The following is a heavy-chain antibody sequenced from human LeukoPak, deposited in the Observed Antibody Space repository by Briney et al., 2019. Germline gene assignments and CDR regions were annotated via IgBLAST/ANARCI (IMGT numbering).Heavy chain of an antibody. CDR3: TSQGLGYCSSTSCYRLKTFDY. CDR1: GGTFSSYA. CDR2: IIPILGIA. J-gene: IGHJ4*02. D-gene: IGHD2-2*01. Sequence: SVKVSCKASGGTFSSYAISWVRQAPGQGLEWMGRIIPILGIANYAQKFQGRVTITADKSTSTAYMELSSLRSEDTAVYYCTSQGLGYCSSTSCYRLKTFDYWGQGTLVTVSS. V-gene: IGHV1-69*04.